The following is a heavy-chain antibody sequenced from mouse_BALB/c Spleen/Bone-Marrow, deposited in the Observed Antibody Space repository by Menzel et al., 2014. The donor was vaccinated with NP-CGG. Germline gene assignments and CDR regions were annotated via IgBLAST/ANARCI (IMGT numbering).Heavy chain of an antibody. CDR1: GFAFSSYD. CDR3: ARPLYYYGSSPFYAMDY. J-gene: IGHJ4*01. D-gene: IGHD1-1*01. V-gene: IGHV5-12-1*01. CDR2: ISSGGGST. Sequence: DVHLVESGGGLVKPGGSLKLSCAASGFAFSSYDMSWVRQTPEKRLEWVAYISSGGGSTYYPDTVKGRLTISRDNAKNTLYLQMSSLKSEDTAMYYCARPLYYYGSSPFYAMDYWGQGTSVTVSS.